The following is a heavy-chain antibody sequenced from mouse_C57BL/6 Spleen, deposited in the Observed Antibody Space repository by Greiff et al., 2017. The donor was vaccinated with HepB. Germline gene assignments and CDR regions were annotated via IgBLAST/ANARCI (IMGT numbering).Heavy chain of an antibody. CDR1: GYTFTSYW. CDR2: IDPSDSET. J-gene: IGHJ4*01. CDR3: ARSGSSGYHAMDY. Sequence: QVQLQQPGAELVRPGSSVKLSCKASGYTFTSYWMHWVKQRPIQGLEWIGNIDPSDSETHYNQKFKDKATLTVDKSSSTAYMQLSSLTSEDSAVYYCARSGSSGYHAMDYWGHGTSVTVSS. D-gene: IGHD3-2*02. V-gene: IGHV1-52*01.